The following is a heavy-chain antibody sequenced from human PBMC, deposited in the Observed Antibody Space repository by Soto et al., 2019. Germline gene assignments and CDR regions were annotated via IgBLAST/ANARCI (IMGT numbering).Heavy chain of an antibody. CDR1: GFTFSSYA. CDR3: AKDTGYSSGWYVDY. Sequence: GGSLRLSCAASGFTFSSYAMSWVRQAPGKGLEWVSAISGSGGSTYYADSVKGRFTISRDNSKNTLYLQMNSLRAEDTAVYYCAKDTGYSSGWYVDYWGQGTLVTVSS. CDR2: ISGSGGST. V-gene: IGHV3-23*01. J-gene: IGHJ4*02. D-gene: IGHD6-19*01.